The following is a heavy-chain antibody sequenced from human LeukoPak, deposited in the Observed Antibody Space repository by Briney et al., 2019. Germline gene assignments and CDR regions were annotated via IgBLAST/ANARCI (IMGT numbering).Heavy chain of an antibody. D-gene: IGHD3-22*01. CDR2: ISYDGSNK. CDR1: GFTFSSYA. CDR3: ARDERYYYDSSGYYLFDI. Sequence: GGSLRLSCAASGFTFSSYAMHWVRQAPGKGLEWVAVISYDGSNKYYADSVKGRFTISRDNSKNTLYLQMNSLRAEDTAVYYCARDERYYYDSSGYYLFDIWGQGTMVTVSS. V-gene: IGHV3-30*04. J-gene: IGHJ3*02.